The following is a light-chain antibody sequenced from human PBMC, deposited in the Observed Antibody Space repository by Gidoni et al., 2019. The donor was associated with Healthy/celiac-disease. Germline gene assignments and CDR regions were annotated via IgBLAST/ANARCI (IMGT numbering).Light chain of an antibody. CDR3: QQRSNWPPYT. CDR2: DAS. Sequence: EIVLTQSPATLSLSPGERATLSCRASQSVSSYLAWHQQKPGQAPRLLIYDASNRATGIPARFSGSGSGTDFTLTISSLEPEDFAVYYCQQRSNWPPYTFGQXTKLEIK. V-gene: IGKV3-11*01. CDR1: QSVSSY. J-gene: IGKJ2*01.